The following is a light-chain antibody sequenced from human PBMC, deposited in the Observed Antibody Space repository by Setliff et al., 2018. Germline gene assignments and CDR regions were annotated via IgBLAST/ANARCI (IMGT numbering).Light chain of an antibody. V-gene: IGLV8-61*01. Sequence: QTVVTQEPSFSVSPGGTVTLTCGLSSGSVSTNYYPSWYQQTPGQTPRTLIYSTNTRSSGVPDRFAGSILGNKAALTITGAQADDESDYYCALYVGSGISLFGGGTKVTVL. J-gene: IGLJ3*02. CDR3: ALYVGSGISL. CDR1: SGSVSTNYY. CDR2: STN.